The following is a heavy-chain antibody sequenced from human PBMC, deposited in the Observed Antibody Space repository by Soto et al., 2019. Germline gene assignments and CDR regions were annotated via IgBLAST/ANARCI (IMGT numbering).Heavy chain of an antibody. J-gene: IGHJ1*01. CDR1: GFTFSNYG. D-gene: IGHD6-19*01. CDR3: AKELGATVAGKVAFQH. CDR2: VSYDGNQ. Sequence: QVQLVESGGGVVQPGRSLRLSCAASGFTFSNYGMHWVRQAPGKGLEWVAIVSYDGNQNYLDSVKGRFTVSRDNSKNTLYLQMNSLRAEDTAMYYCAKELGATVAGKVAFQHWGQGTLVSVSS. V-gene: IGHV3-30*18.